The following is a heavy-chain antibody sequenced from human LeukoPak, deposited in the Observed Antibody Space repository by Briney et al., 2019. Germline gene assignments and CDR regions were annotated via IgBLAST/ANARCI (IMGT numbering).Heavy chain of an antibody. D-gene: IGHD2-8*01. V-gene: IGHV3-23*01. CDR3: AKFGEWWLPSTYYFDY. J-gene: IGHJ4*02. Sequence: GGSLRLSCAASGFTFNSYAMSWVRQAPGKGLEWVSGISGSGGSTYYADSVKGRFTISRDNSKNTLYLQMNSLRAEDTAVYYCAKFGEWWLPSTYYFDYWGQGTLVTVSS. CDR1: GFTFNSYA. CDR2: ISGSGGST.